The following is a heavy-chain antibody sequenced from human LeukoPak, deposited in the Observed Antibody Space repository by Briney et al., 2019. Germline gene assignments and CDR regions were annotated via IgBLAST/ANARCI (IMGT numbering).Heavy chain of an antibody. CDR1: GGSFSGYY. V-gene: IGHV4-34*01. CDR2: INHSGST. CDR3: ARSGGRMNRWLQFVD. D-gene: IGHD5-24*01. Sequence: SETLSLTCAVYGGSFSGYYWSWIRQPPGKGLEWIGEINHSGSTYYNPSLKSRVTISVDTSKNQFSLKLSSVTAADTAVYYCARSGGRMNRWLQFVDWGQGTLVTVSS. J-gene: IGHJ4*02.